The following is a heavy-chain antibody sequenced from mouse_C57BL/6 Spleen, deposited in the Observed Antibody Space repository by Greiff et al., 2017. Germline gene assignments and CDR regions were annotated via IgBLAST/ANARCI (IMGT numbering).Heavy chain of an antibody. CDR1: GYTFTGYW. D-gene: IGHD2-4*01. V-gene: IGHV1-9*01. CDR3: ARDYDYDGALDY. CDR2: ILPGSGST. J-gene: IGHJ2*01. Sequence: QVQLQQSGAELMKPGASVKLSCKATGYTFTGYWIEWVKQRPGHGLEWIGEILPGSGSTNYNEKFKGTATFTADTPSNTAYMQLSSLTTGDSAIYYCARDYDYDGALDYWGQGTTLTVSS.